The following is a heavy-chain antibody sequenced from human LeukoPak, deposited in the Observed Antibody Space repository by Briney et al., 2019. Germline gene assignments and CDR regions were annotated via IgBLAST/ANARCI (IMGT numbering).Heavy chain of an antibody. V-gene: IGHV3-7*01. J-gene: IGHJ4*02. CDR3: VSGFLQWLY. Sequence: GGSVRLSCAASGFIFGGYWMSWVRQAPGRGLEWVANTNPDGSIKYYVDSVNGRFTISRDNAKNSLYLQMNSLRAEDTAVYYCVSGFLQWLYWGQGTLVTVSS. D-gene: IGHD3-3*01. CDR1: GFIFGGYW. CDR2: TNPDGSIK.